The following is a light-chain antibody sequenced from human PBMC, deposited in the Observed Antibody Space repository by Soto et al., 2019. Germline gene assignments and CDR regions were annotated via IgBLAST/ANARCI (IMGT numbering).Light chain of an antibody. CDR1: QSISDY. CDR3: QQTYTTPQT. CDR2: AAS. V-gene: IGKV1-39*01. Sequence: DIQMTQSPSSLSASVGDRVTITCRASQSISDYLNWYQQKVGKAPKLLIYAASTLQSGVPSRFSGSGSGTDFTLTINSLQPEDFATYYCQQTYTTPQTFGLGTKLEI. J-gene: IGKJ2*01.